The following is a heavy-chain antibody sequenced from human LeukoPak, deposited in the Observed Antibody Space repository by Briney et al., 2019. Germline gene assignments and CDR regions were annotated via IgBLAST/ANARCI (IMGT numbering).Heavy chain of an antibody. CDR2: IDHRGDT. D-gene: IGHD1-1*01. J-gene: IGHJ4*03. CDR3: ARGPTISETGYFDF. V-gene: IGHV4-34*01. Sequence: SETLSLTCAVYGGSFSRYYWSWIRQSPGKGLEWIAEIDHRGDTNYNPSVKSRVTISVDTSKNQFSLNVRSLTAADTAVYYCARGPTISETGYFDFWGQGTLVTVPS. CDR1: GGSFSRYY.